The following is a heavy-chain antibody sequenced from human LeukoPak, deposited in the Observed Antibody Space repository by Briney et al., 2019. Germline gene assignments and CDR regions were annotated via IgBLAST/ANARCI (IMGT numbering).Heavy chain of an antibody. J-gene: IGHJ4*02. D-gene: IGHD6-13*01. CDR2: INPDNGGT. CDR1: GYIFTVSY. V-gene: IGHV1-2*02. CDR3: ARVVQDQQLVRRVDY. Sequence: ASVKVSCKASGYIFTVSYIHWVRQAPGQGLEWMGWINPDNGGTNYLAKFQGRVTITRDTSTSTAYMELRSLRSDDTAVYYCARVVQDQQLVRRVDYWGQGTLVTVSS.